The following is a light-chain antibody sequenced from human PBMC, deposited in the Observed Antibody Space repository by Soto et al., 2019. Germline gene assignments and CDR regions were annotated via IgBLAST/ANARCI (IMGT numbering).Light chain of an antibody. CDR1: QTIRSNF. V-gene: IGKV3-20*01. J-gene: IGKJ3*01. CDR2: GAS. CDR3: LQHDDSPFT. Sequence: EIVLTQSPGALSLSPGERATLSCRASQTIRSNFLAWCQHKPGQAPRLLIYGASTTATGIPDRFSGSGSGTEFTLTISRQEPEDFAVYFCLQHDDSPFTFGPGTKVDI.